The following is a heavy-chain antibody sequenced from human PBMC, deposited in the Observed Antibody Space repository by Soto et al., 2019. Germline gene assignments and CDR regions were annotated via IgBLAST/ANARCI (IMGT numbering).Heavy chain of an antibody. CDR2: ISSSSRTT. D-gene: IGHD1-26*01. Sequence: PGGALRLSCAASAFSLSSYSMNWVRQAAGKGLEWVSYISSSSRTTYYADSVKGRFTSSRDNAKNSLYLQMNGLRVEDTAVYYCAYRFDYWGQGTLVTVSS. J-gene: IGHJ4*02. CDR3: AYRFDY. V-gene: IGHV3-48*01. CDR1: AFSLSSYS.